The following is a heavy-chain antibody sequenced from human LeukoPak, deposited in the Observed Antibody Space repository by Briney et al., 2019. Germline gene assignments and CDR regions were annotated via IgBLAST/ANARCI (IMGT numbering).Heavy chain of an antibody. CDR1: GYTFTSYD. V-gene: IGHV1-8*01. CDR2: MNPNSGNT. CDR3: ARGRRVVRGDNYYYMDV. J-gene: IGHJ6*03. Sequence: ASVKVSCKASGYTFTSYDINWVRQATGQGLEWMGWMNPNSGNTGYAQKFQGRVTMTRNTSISTAYMELSSLRSEDTAVYYCARGRRVVRGDNYYYMDVWGKGTTVTISS. D-gene: IGHD3-10*01.